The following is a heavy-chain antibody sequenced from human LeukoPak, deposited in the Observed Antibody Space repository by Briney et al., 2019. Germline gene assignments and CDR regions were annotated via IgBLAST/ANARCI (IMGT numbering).Heavy chain of an antibody. CDR3: ARQVATKGEWAFDI. D-gene: IGHD5-12*01. CDR1: AYSFSSAYY. Sequence: SETLSLTCSVSAYSFSSAYYWGWIRQPPGKGLEWIGSINLSGHTYYNPSLKSRVTISVDTSRNQFSLKLSSVTATDTAVYYCARQVATKGEWAFDIWGQGTMVTASS. CDR2: INLSGHT. J-gene: IGHJ3*02. V-gene: IGHV4-38-2*02.